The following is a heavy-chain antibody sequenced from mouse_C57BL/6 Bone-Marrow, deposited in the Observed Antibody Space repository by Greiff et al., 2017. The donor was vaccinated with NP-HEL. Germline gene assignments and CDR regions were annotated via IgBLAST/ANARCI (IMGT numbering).Heavy chain of an antibody. CDR3: ASRITTVVGGY. CDR1: GYAFSSSW. J-gene: IGHJ4*01. CDR2: IHPNSGST. D-gene: IGHD1-1*01. Sequence: QVQLQQSGPELVKPGASVTISCKASGYAFSSSWMNWVKQRPGQGLEWIGMIHPNSGSTNYNEKFKSKATLTVDKSSSTAYMQLSSLTSEDSAVYYCASRITTVVGGYWGQGPSVTVSS. V-gene: IGHV1-64*01.